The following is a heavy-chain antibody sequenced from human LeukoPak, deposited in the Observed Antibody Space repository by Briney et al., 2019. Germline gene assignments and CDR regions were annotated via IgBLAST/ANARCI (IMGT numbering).Heavy chain of an antibody. CDR2: IYYSGST. V-gene: IGHV4-30-4*08. CDR1: GGSISSGDYY. Sequence: PSETLSLTCTVSGGSISSGDYYWSWIRQPPGKGLEWIGYIYYSGSTYYNPSLKSRVTISVDTSKNQFSLKLSSVTAAYTAVYYCVRDPNDSSGYYDYSGERTLVTVSS. CDR3: VRDPNDSSGYYDY. J-gene: IGHJ4*01. D-gene: IGHD3-22*01.